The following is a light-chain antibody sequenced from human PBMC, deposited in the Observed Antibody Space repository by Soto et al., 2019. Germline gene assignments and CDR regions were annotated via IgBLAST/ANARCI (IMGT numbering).Light chain of an antibody. CDR3: QQRNYWPIP. Sequence: GLSQSAGTLSLSPGERATLSCRTSQSVSNNYLAWYQQKPGQAPRLLIYGASSRATGIPDRFSGSGSGTDFTLTINSLEPEDFAVYYCQQRNYWPIPFGQGTRPAIK. V-gene: IGKV3D-20*02. CDR1: QSVSNNY. J-gene: IGKJ5*01. CDR2: GAS.